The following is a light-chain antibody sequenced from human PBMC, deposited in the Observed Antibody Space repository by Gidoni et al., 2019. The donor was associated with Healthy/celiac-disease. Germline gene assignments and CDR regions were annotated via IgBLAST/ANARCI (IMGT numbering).Light chain of an antibody. V-gene: IGLV2-14*01. CDR3: SSYTSSITWV. J-gene: IGLJ3*02. CDR2: AVS. CDR1: SSDVGGYNY. Sequence: SAMTQPASVPGSPGQSITISCTGTSSDVGGYNYVSWYQQHPGKAPKLMIYAVSNRSSGVSNRFSGSKSGNTASLTISGLQAEDEADYYCSSYTSSITWVFGGGTKLTVL.